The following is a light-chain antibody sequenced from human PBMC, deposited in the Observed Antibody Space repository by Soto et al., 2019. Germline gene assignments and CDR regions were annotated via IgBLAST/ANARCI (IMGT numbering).Light chain of an antibody. CDR1: SSDVGNYNY. CDR2: DVN. Sequence: QSALTQPRSVSGSPGQSVTISCTGTSSDVGNYNYVSWYQQHPGKAPKVMIYDVNKWPSGVPDRFSGSKSGNTASLTISGLKAEDEADYYCCSYAGSYTLVFGGGTKLTVL. CDR3: CSYAGSYTLV. V-gene: IGLV2-11*01. J-gene: IGLJ3*02.